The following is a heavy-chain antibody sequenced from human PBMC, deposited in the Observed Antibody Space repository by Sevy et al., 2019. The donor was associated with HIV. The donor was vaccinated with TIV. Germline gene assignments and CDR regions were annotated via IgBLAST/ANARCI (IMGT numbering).Heavy chain of an antibody. CDR3: AREGCTKPHDY. CDR1: GFDFSIYS. V-gene: IGHV3-23*01. J-gene: IGHJ4*02. D-gene: IGHD2-8*01. Sequence: GGSLRLSCAASGFDFSIYSMSWVRQAPGKGLEWVSTLSFVCGKINYSDSVKGRFTISRDNSKSSVYLQMNNMRVEDTAVYYCAREGCTKPHDYWGQGTLVTVS. CDR2: LSFVCGKI.